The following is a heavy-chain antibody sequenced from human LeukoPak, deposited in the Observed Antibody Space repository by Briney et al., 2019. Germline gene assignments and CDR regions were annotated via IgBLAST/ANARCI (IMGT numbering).Heavy chain of an antibody. Sequence: SETLSLTCAVYGGSFSGYYWSWIRQPPGKGLEWIGEINHSGSTNYNPSLKSRVTMSVDTSKNQFSLKLTSVTAADTAVYFCARQLYVSGSYYAPMDVWGKGTTVMISS. V-gene: IGHV4-34*01. CDR3: ARQLYVSGSYYAPMDV. J-gene: IGHJ6*03. CDR2: INHSGST. D-gene: IGHD3-10*01. CDR1: GGSFSGYY.